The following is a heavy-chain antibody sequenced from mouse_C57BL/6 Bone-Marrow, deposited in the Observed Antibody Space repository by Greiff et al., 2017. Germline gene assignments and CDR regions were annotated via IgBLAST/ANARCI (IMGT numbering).Heavy chain of an antibody. D-gene: IGHD1-1*01. V-gene: IGHV5-4*01. Sequence: EVNVVESGGGLVKPGGSLKLSCAASGFTFSSYAMSWVRQTPEKRLEWVATISDGGSYTYYPDNVKGRFTISRDNAKNNLYLQMSHLKSEDTAMYYCARDPFGSSPYWYFDVWGTGTTVTVSS. CDR1: GFTFSSYA. J-gene: IGHJ1*03. CDR2: ISDGGSYT. CDR3: ARDPFGSSPYWYFDV.